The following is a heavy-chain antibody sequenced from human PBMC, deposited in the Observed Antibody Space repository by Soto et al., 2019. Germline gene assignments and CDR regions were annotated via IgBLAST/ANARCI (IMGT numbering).Heavy chain of an antibody. CDR1: GYMFSTYD. CDR3: ARDHRYNWNDEGWFDP. Sequence: QVQLVQSGAEVKKPGASVKVSCKAAGYMFSTYDINWVRQAPGQGLEWMGWLNPNSGNTGYAQKFQGRVTMTRNTSRNTAYMELSSLGSDDTAVYYCARDHRYNWNDEGWFDPWGQGTLVTVSS. CDR2: LNPNSGNT. V-gene: IGHV1-8*01. D-gene: IGHD1-20*01. J-gene: IGHJ5*02.